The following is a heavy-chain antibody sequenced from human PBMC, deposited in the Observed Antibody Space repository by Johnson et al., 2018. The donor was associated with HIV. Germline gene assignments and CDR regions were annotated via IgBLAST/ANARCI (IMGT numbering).Heavy chain of an antibody. V-gene: IGHV3-30*04. Sequence: VQLVESGGGVVQPGRSLRLSCAASGFTFSSYAMHWVRQAPGKGLEWVAVISYDVSNKYYADSVKGRFTISRDNSKNTLYLQMNSLRAEDTAVYYCAKDLELSPGTARAVGGSFDIWGQGTMVTVSS. CDR3: AKDLELSPGTARAVGGSFDI. D-gene: IGHD6-19*01. CDR1: GFTFSSYA. J-gene: IGHJ3*02. CDR2: ISYDVSNK.